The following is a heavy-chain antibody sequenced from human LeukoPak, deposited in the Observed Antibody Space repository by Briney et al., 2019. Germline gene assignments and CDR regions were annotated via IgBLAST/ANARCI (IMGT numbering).Heavy chain of an antibody. Sequence: SETLSLTCAVYGGSFSGSYWSWIRQPPGKGLEWIGEIIHSGSTNYNPSIKSRVTISVDTSENQCSLKQSSVTAADTAVYYCARGRGYIRYYDYYMDVWDKGTTVTVSS. J-gene: IGHJ6*03. V-gene: IGHV4-34*01. D-gene: IGHD2-15*01. CDR3: ARGRGYIRYYDYYMDV. CDR2: IIHSGST. CDR1: GGSFSGSY.